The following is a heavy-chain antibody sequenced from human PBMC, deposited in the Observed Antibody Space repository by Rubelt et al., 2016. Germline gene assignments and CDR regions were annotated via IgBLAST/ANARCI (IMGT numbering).Heavy chain of an antibody. V-gene: IGHV4-59*11. Sequence: QVQLQESGPGLVKPSETLSLTCTVSGGFINSHYWSWIRQPPGKGLEWIGYIYYNGNTKYNPSLKSRVTISTDTSKPQFSLKLSSVTAADTAVYYCARDTSSYYDSSGSFDIWGQGTMVTVSS. CDR2: IYYNGNT. CDR1: GGFINSHY. J-gene: IGHJ3*02. CDR3: ARDTSSYYDSSGSFDI. D-gene: IGHD3-22*01.